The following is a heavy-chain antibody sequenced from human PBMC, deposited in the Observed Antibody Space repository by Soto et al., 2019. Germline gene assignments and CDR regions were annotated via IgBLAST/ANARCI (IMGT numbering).Heavy chain of an antibody. Sequence: GASVKVSCKASGGTFSSYAISWVRQAPGQGLEWMGGIIPIFGTANYAQKFQGRVTITADKSTSTAYMELSSLRSEDTAVYYCASSRDYDFWSGPSSPNWFDPWGQGTLVTVSS. D-gene: IGHD3-3*01. J-gene: IGHJ5*02. V-gene: IGHV1-69*06. CDR1: GGTFSSYA. CDR3: ASSRDYDFWSGPSSPNWFDP. CDR2: IIPIFGTA.